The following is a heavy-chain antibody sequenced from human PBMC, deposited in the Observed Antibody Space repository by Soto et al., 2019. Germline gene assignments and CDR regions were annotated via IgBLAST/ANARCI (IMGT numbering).Heavy chain of an antibody. J-gene: IGHJ6*02. D-gene: IGHD5-12*01. CDR3: AREEVATTYYYYYGMDV. CDR1: GYTFTGYY. CDR2: INPNSGGT. Sequence: ASVKVSCKASGYTFTGYYMHWVRQAPGQRLEWMGWINPNSGGTNYAQKFQGWVTMTRDTSISTAYMELSRLRSDDTAVYYCAREEVATTYYYYYGMDVWGQGTTVTVSS. V-gene: IGHV1-2*04.